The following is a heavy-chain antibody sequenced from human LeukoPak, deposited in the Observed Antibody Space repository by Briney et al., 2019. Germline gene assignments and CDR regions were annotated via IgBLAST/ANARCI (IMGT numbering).Heavy chain of an antibody. D-gene: IGHD6-19*01. J-gene: IGHJ2*01. V-gene: IGHV4-59*08. CDR2: IYYSGST. CDR3: ARHNTAYSSGWYFDL. Sequence: SETLSLTCTVSGGSISSYYWSWIRQPPGKGLEWIGYIYYSGSTNYNPSLKSRVTISVDTSKNQFSLKLSSVTAADTAVYFCARHNTAYSSGWYFDLWGRGTLVTVSS. CDR1: GGSISSYY.